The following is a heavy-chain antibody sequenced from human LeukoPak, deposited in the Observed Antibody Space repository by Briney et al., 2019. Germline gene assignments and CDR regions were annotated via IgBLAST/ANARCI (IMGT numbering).Heavy chain of an antibody. CDR2: ISYDGSIN. V-gene: IGHV3-30*04. CDR3: ARDRRYCSGGSCYFDYFFDY. J-gene: IGHJ4*02. D-gene: IGHD2-15*01. CDR1: GFTFNSYA. Sequence: PGRSLRLSCAASGFTFNSYAVHWVRQAPGKGLEWVAVISYDGSINFYSASVKGRFTISRDNSKNTLYLQMNSLRADDTALYFCARDRRYCSGGSCYFDYFFDYWGQATLVTVSS.